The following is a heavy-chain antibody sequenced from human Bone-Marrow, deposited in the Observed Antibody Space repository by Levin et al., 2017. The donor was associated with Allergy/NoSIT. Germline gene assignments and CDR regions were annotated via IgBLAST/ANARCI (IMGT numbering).Heavy chain of an antibody. CDR2: IYSEGTT. CDR1: GFTVSSYY. V-gene: IGHV3-66*01. D-gene: IGHD2-8*02. CDR3: ARDGGVQVGGDY. J-gene: IGHJ4*02. Sequence: GESLKISCVASGFTVSSYYMRWVRQAPGKGLEWVSPIYSEGTTDYADSVKGRFTISRDKSKNTLYLQVNSLRVEDTAVYYCARDGGVQVGGDYVGQGTLVTVSS.